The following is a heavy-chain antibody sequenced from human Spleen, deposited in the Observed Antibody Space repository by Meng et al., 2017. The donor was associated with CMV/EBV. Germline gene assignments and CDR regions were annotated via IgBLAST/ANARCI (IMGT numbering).Heavy chain of an antibody. CDR1: GFTFSSYA. CDR2: ISYDGSNK. J-gene: IGHJ5*02. D-gene: IGHD6-13*01. Sequence: QGRVVESGGGVVQPGRSLRLSCAASGFTFSSYAMHWVRQAPGKGLEWVAVISYDGSNKYYADSVKGRFTISRDNSKNTLYLQMNSLRAEDTAVYYCARVVGYSSPPWGQGTLVTVSS. V-gene: IGHV3-30-3*01. CDR3: ARVVGYSSPP.